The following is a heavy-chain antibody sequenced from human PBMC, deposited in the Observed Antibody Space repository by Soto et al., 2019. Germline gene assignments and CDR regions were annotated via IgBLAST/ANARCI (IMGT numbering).Heavy chain of an antibody. CDR3: AREREYYDFWSGYRPLGGMDV. CDR2: IWYNGSNK. J-gene: IGHJ6*02. D-gene: IGHD3-3*01. Sequence: GGSLRLSCAASGFTFSSYGMHWVRQAPGKGLEWVAVIWYNGSNKYYADSVKGRFTISRDNSKNTLYLQMNSLRAEDTAVYYCAREREYYDFWSGYRPLGGMDVWGQGTTVTVSS. V-gene: IGHV3-33*01. CDR1: GFTFSSYG.